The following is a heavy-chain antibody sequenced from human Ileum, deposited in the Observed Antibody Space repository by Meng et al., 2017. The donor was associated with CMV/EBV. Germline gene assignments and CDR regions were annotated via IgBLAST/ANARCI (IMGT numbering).Heavy chain of an antibody. J-gene: IGHJ4*02. Sequence: QVDLVQSGTEVKRPGASVKVSCKTSGYTFTDHNIAWVRQAPGQGLERIAWISIHHCQTEYAQKYQDRLTVTRDTSTNTAYMELRSLTSDDTAMYYCARDYWGYDYWGQGTLVTVSS. CDR1: GYTFTDHN. CDR3: ARDYWGYDY. CDR2: ISIHHCQT. D-gene: IGHD7-27*01. V-gene: IGHV1-18*01.